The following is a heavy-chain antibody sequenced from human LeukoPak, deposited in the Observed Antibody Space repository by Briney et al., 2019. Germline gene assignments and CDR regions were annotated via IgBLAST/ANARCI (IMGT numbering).Heavy chain of an antibody. CDR3: AKDRLPASGSYYRGAFDY. Sequence: GGSLRLSCAASGFTFSSYAMGWVRQAPGKGLEWVSSVNYSGGTKYYADSVKGRFTISRDNPKNTLYLQMRSLRAEDTAVYFCAKDRLPASGSYYRGAFDYWGQGTLVPVSS. V-gene: IGHV3-23*01. CDR1: GFTFSSYA. CDR2: VNYSGGTK. J-gene: IGHJ4*02. D-gene: IGHD3-10*01.